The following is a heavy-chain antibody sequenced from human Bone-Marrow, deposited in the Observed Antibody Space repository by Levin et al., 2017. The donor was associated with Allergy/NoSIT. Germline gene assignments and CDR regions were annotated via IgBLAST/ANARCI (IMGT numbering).Heavy chain of an antibody. CDR3: AKDPQWVSCVGVPTTSVGSDA. J-gene: IGHJ5*02. Sequence: AGESLKISCSASGFTFSTYAMSWARQAPGKGLEWVTAISGSGKSTYYLDSVRGRFTISRDNSKNTLYLHMNSLRAEDTAVYYCAKDPQWVSCVGVPTTSVGSDAWGQGTLVTVAS. CDR1: GFTFSTYA. V-gene: IGHV3-23*01. D-gene: IGHD3-3*01. CDR2: ISGSGKST.